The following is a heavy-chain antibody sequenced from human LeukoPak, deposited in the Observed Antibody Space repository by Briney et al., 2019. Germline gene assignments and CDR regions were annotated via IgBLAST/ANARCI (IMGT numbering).Heavy chain of an antibody. J-gene: IGHJ5*02. D-gene: IGHD1-14*01. CDR2: ISGGGGST. Sequence: GGSLRLSCAASAFTFSSYAMNWVRQAPGKGLEWVSGISGGGGSTYYADSVKGRFTISRDDSKNTLYLQMDSLRAEDTALYYCAKGSGINHYHWIDPWGQGTLVTVSS. CDR3: AKGSGINHYHWIDP. V-gene: IGHV3-23*01. CDR1: AFTFSSYA.